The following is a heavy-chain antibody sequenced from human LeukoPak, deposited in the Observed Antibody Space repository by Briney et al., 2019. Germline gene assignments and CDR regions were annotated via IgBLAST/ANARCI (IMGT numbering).Heavy chain of an antibody. V-gene: IGHV3-30*02. CDR1: EFTFSSYG. CDR2: IRYDGSNK. Sequence: PGGSLRFSFAALEFTFSSYGLHWFGKAQGKGLDWAACIRYDGSNKCYADSVKGRFTISRDNSKNTLYLQMNSLRAEDTAVYYCAKTLSTDGGSDYWGQGTLVTVSS. J-gene: IGHJ4*02. D-gene: IGHD2/OR15-2a*01. CDR3: AKTLSTDGGSDY.